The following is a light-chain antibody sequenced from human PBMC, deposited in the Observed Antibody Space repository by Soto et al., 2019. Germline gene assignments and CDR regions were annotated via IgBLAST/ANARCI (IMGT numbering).Light chain of an antibody. CDR3: QQYNNWPIYT. CDR2: GAS. J-gene: IGKJ2*01. CDR1: QSVGSN. V-gene: IGKV3-15*01. Sequence: EIVMTQSPATLSVSPGERATLSCRASQSVGSNLAWFQQKPGQAPRLLIYGASTRATGVPARFSGSGSGTEFTLTITSLQSEDSAVYHCQQYNNWPIYTFGQGTKLEIK.